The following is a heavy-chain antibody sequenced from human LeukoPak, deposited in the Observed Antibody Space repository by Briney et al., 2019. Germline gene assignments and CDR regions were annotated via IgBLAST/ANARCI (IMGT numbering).Heavy chain of an antibody. V-gene: IGHV4-30-2*01. D-gene: IGHD6-6*01. CDR3: ARVRGAARRGNWFDP. CDR2: IYHSGST. J-gene: IGHJ5*02. CDR1: GGSISSGGYS. Sequence: SETLSLTCAVSGGSISSGGYSWSWIRQPPGKGLEWIGYIYHSGSTYYNPSLKSRVTISVDTSKNQFSLKLSSVTAADTAVYYCARVRGAARRGNWFDPWGQGTLVTVSS.